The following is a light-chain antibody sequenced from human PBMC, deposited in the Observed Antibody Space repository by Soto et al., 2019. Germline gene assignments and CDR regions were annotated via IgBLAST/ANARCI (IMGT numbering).Light chain of an antibody. CDR1: QSISSW. V-gene: IGKV1-5*01. Sequence: DIQMTQSPSTPSASVGDRVTITCRASQSISSWLAWYQQKPGKAPKLLIYAASTLQSGVPSRFSGSGSGTDFTLTISCLQSEDFATYYCQQYYSYPPWTFGQGTKVDIK. CDR2: AAS. CDR3: QQYYSYPPWT. J-gene: IGKJ1*01.